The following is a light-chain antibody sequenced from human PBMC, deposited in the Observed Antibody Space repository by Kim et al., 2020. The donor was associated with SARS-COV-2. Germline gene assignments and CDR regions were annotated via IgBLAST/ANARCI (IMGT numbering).Light chain of an antibody. CDR3: QAWDSGTGV. V-gene: IGLV3-1*01. Sequence: VSPGQTATITWSGDKLELTYVSWYQQKPGQSPVLVVCQDDRRPSGIPERFSGSNSGNTATLTISGTQAMDEADYYCQAWDSGTGVFGGGTKVTVL. CDR2: QDD. CDR1: KLELTY. J-gene: IGLJ3*02.